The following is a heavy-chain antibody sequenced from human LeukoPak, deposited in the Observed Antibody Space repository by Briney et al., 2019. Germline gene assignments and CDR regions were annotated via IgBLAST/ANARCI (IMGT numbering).Heavy chain of an antibody. D-gene: IGHD3-10*01. CDR1: GYTFNGYY. J-gene: IGHJ5*02. CDR3: ARQWKYGSGSYYRSNWFDP. Sequence: ASVKVSCKASGYTFNGYYIHWVRQAPGQGLEYMGSINLNSGGTNYAQKFQGRVTMTRDTSISTAYMELSRLRSDDTAVYYCARQWKYGSGSYYRSNWFDPWGQGTLVTVSS. CDR2: INLNSGGT. V-gene: IGHV1-2*02.